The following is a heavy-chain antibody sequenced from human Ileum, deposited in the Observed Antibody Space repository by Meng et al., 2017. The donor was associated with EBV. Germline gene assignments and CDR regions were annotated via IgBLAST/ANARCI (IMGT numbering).Heavy chain of an antibody. CDR1: RYKFDDYT. J-gene: IGHJ4*02. D-gene: IGHD2-15*01. Sequence: VRAVQPGAGLKEPGASVETSCKASRYKFDDYTNQWLRQAPGQRLEWLGWINPGIGSTYDSKTIRGRLTITMDTSASTVYMRLTSLTSEDTAVYYCAREEGGRFDSWGQGTLVTVSS. CDR2: INPGIGST. CDR3: AREEGGRFDS. V-gene: IGHV1-3*01.